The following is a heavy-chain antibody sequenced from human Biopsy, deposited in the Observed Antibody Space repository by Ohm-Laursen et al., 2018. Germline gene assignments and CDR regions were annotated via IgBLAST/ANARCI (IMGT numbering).Heavy chain of an antibody. CDR3: ARSGWPENDAFDI. CDR1: GFTFSSYG. CDR2: IYSGGGT. J-gene: IGHJ3*02. V-gene: IGHV3-53*01. D-gene: IGHD6-19*01. Sequence: SLRLSCAASGFTFSSYGMHWVRQAPGKGLEWVSVIYSGGGTYYADSVKGRFTISRDNSKNTLYLQMNSLRAEDTVVYYCARSGWPENDAFDIWGQGTMVTVSS.